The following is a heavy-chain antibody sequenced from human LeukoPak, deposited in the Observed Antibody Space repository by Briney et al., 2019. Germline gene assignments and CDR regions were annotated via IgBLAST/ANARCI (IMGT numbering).Heavy chain of an antibody. D-gene: IGHD6-19*01. CDR2: ITSGGST. J-gene: IGHJ4*02. V-gene: IGHV3-23*01. CDR3: AKGVESSVWFPFDY. Sequence: LTGGSLRLSCAASGFTFSNFAMNWVRQAPGKGLEWVSAITSGGSTYYADSVKGRFTISRDNSKNTLWLQMNSLRAEDTAVYYCAKGVESSVWFPFDYWGQGTLVTVSS. CDR1: GFTFSNFA.